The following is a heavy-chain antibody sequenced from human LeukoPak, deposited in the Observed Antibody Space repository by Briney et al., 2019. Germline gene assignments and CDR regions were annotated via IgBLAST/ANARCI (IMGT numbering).Heavy chain of an antibody. D-gene: IGHD3-3*01. Sequence: GGSLRLSFAGSGFVFSTYWMSWVCQAPGKGLEWVANIKQDASEKYYVDSVKGRFTISRDNAKNSLYLQMNSLRAEDTAVYYCARDQRFLEWLFTEDYWGQGTLVTVSS. CDR1: GFVFSTYW. CDR2: IKQDASEK. J-gene: IGHJ4*02. CDR3: ARDQRFLEWLFTEDY. V-gene: IGHV3-7*01.